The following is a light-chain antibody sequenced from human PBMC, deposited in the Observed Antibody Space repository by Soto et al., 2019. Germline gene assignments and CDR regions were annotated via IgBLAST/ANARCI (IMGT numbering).Light chain of an antibody. CDR2: EAS. Sequence: DIQMTQSPSTLSASVGDRVTITCRASQSINNWLAWYQQKAGKAPKLLIYEASGLESGVPSRFSGSRSGPDFTLTISSLQPEDFATYYCQQSYSSPPTFGQGTKVDI. V-gene: IGKV1-5*03. CDR1: QSINNW. J-gene: IGKJ1*01. CDR3: QQSYSSPPT.